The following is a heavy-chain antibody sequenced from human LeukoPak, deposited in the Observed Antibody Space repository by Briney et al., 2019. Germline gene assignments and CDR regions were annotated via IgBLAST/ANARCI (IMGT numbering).Heavy chain of an antibody. J-gene: IGHJ5*02. D-gene: IGHD6-13*01. CDR1: GFTFSSYS. Sequence: GGSLRLSCAASGFTFSSYSMNWVRQAPGKGLEWVSSISSSSCYIYYADSVKGRFTISRDNAKNSLYLQMNSLRAEDTAVYYCARGRRSRAAGQGRRIDPWGQGTLVTVSS. CDR3: ARGRRSRAAGQGRRIDP. V-gene: IGHV3-21*01. CDR2: ISSSSCYI.